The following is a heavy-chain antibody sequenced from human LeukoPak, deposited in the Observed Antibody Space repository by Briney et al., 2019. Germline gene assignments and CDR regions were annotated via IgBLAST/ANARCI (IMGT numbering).Heavy chain of an antibody. CDR1: GYTFTSYG. J-gene: IGHJ5*02. Sequence: GASVKVSCKASGYTFTSYGISWVRQAPGQGLEWMGWISAYNGNTKYVQKLQGRVTMTTDRSTNTAYMELRSLRSDDTSIYYCARGLIDYSNYPNWFDPWGQGTLVIVSS. CDR2: ISAYNGNT. CDR3: ARGLIDYSNYPNWFDP. D-gene: IGHD4-11*01. V-gene: IGHV1-18*01.